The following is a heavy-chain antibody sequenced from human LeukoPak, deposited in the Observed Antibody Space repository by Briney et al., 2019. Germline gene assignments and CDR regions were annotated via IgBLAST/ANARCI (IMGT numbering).Heavy chain of an antibody. CDR2: VSSSSSYI. J-gene: IGHJ6*03. CDR1: GFTFSSYG. D-gene: IGHD3-16*01. Sequence: GGSLRLSCAASGFTFSSYGMSWVRQAPGKGLEWVSFVSSSSSYIYYADSVKGRFSISRDNARNSLYLQMNSLRAEDTAVYYCARGIMTPYYMDVWGKGTTVSVSS. CDR3: ARGIMTPYYMDV. V-gene: IGHV3-21*01.